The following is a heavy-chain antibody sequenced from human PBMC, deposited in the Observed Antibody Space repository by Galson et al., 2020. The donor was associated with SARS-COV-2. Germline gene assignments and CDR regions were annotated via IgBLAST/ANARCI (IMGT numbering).Heavy chain of an antibody. CDR1: GFTFSSYA. J-gene: IGHJ4*02. CDR3: ARVRSGYKGWFDY. Sequence: GESLKISCAVSGFTFSSYAMHWVRQAPGKGLEWVAVISYDGSNKYYADSVKGRFTISRDNSKNTLYVQMDSLRAEDTALYYCARVRSGYKGWFDYWGQGTLVTVSS. V-gene: IGHV3-30*04. D-gene: IGHD5-12*01. CDR2: ISYDGSNK.